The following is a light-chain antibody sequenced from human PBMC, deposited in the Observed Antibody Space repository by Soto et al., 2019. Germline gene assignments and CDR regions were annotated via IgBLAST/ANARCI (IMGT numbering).Light chain of an antibody. V-gene: IGLV1-40*01. CDR2: GNN. CDR3: QSYDTSLSGML. CDR1: SSNIGARYD. Sequence: QSVLTQPPSVSGAPGQRVTMSCTGTSSNIGARYDVHWYQQLPGTAPKLLIYGNNYRPSGVPDRFSGSRSDTSASLAITGLQAEDEADYYCQSYDTSLSGMLFGGGTKVTVL. J-gene: IGLJ2*01.